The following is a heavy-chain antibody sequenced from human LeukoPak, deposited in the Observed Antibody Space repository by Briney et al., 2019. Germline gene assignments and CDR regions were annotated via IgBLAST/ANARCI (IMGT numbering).Heavy chain of an antibody. J-gene: IGHJ4*02. CDR2: IILIFGTA. V-gene: IGHV1-69*13. CDR3: AREPLSLGARGAIDY. CDR1: GGTFSSYA. D-gene: IGHD3-10*01. Sequence: SVKVSCKASGGTFSSYAISWVRQAPGQGLEWMGGIILIFGTANYAQKFQGRVTITADESTSTAYMELSSLRPEDTAVYYCAREPLSLGARGAIDYWGQGTLVTVSS.